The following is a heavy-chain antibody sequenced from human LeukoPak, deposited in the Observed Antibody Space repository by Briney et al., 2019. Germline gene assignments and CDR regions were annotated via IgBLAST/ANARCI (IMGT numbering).Heavy chain of an antibody. Sequence: ASVKVSCKASGYTFTSYGISWVRQAPGQGLEWMGWISAYNGNTNYAQKLQGRVTITADESTSTANMELSSLRSEDTAVYYCARDPISYGGFGDWGQGTLVTVSS. CDR2: ISAYNGNT. V-gene: IGHV1-18*01. CDR1: GYTFTSYG. J-gene: IGHJ4*02. CDR3: ARDPISYGGFGD. D-gene: IGHD3-16*01.